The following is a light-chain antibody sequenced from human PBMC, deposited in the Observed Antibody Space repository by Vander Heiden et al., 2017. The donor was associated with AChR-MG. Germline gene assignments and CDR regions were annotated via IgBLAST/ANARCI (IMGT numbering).Light chain of an antibody. CDR3: NSYTSSSTYV. CDR1: SSDVGGYNR. Sequence: QPALTQPASVSGSPGQSHTIPCTGTSSDVGGYNRVSWYQQHPDKVPNLIIYDVSKRPAGVSSRFSGSKSGNTASLTISELQAEDEADYYYNSYTSSSTYVFGIGTKVTVL. CDR2: DVS. J-gene: IGLJ1*01. V-gene: IGLV2-14*01.